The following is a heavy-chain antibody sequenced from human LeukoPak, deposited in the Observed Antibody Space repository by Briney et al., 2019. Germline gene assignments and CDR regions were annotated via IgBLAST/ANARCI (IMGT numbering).Heavy chain of an antibody. J-gene: IGHJ3*02. Sequence: PSDTLSLTCTVTGGSINRSGHYWGWIRQRPGKGLEWIGEINHSGSTNYNPSLKSRVTISVDTSKNQFSLKLSSVTAADTAVYYCARGYENADSSGFQRAFDIWGQGTMVTVSS. CDR2: INHSGST. CDR1: GGSINRSGHY. CDR3: ARGYENADSSGFQRAFDI. V-gene: IGHV4-39*07. D-gene: IGHD3-22*01.